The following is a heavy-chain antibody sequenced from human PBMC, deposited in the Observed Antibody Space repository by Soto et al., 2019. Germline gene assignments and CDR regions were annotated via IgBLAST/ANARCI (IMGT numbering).Heavy chain of an antibody. Sequence: QVQLVQSGAEVKKPGASVKVSCKASGYTFTSYDINWVRQATGQGLEWMGWMNPNSGNTGYAQKFQGRVTMTRNTSISTAYMELSSLRSEDTAVYYCARGRGYYDILTGYSLSYYWGQGTLVTVSS. D-gene: IGHD3-9*01. J-gene: IGHJ4*02. CDR1: GYTFTSYD. CDR3: ARGRGYYDILTGYSLSYY. CDR2: MNPNSGNT. V-gene: IGHV1-8*01.